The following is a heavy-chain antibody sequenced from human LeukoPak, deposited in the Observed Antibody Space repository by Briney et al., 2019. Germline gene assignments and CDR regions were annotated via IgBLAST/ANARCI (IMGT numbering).Heavy chain of an antibody. D-gene: IGHD4-23*01. CDR2: ISSSSSYI. CDR1: GFTFSSYS. J-gene: IGHJ4*02. CDR3: AKVGSGGYFFDY. V-gene: IGHV3-21*04. Sequence: GGSLRLSCAASGFTFSSYSMNWVRQAPGKGLEWVSSISSSSSYIYYADSVKGRFTISRDNAKNSLYLQMNSLRAEDTAVYYCAKVGSGGYFFDYWGQGTLVTVSS.